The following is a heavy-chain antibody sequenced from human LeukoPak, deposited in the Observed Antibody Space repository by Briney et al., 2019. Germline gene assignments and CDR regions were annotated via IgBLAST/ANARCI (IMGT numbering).Heavy chain of an antibody. Sequence: GGSLRLSCETSGFIFSNCWMTWVRQAPGKGLEWVSNIKTDGSEKYYADSVKGRFTISRDNAKNSLYLQMNSLRAEDTAVYYCATYSTRNAREFQSWGQGTLVTVSS. J-gene: IGHJ1*01. CDR3: ATYSTRNAREFQS. D-gene: IGHD4-11*01. V-gene: IGHV3-7*01. CDR2: IKTDGSEK. CDR1: GFIFSNCW.